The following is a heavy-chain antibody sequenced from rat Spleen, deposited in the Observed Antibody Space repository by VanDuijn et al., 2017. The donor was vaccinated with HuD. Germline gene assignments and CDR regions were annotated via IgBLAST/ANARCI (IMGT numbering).Heavy chain of an antibody. CDR1: GFSLVSYG. CDR3: TREDYDGTYYSHWFAY. D-gene: IGHD1-12*02. J-gene: IGHJ3*01. Sequence: QVQLKESGPVLVQPSQTLSLTCTVSGFSLVSYGVSWVRQPPGKGLEWMGLIWGNGNTNYNSALKSRLSISRDTSKSQVFLKMNSLQTEDTAIYFCTREDYDGTYYSHWFAYWGQGTLVTVSS. V-gene: IGHV2-13*01. CDR2: IWGNGNT.